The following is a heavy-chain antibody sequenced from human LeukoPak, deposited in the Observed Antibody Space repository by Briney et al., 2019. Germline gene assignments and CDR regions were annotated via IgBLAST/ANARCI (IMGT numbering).Heavy chain of an antibody. V-gene: IGHV3-33*01. CDR1: GFTFSSYG. J-gene: IGHJ3*02. CDR3: ARERRPSLRAFDI. D-gene: IGHD6-6*01. CDR2: IGYDGSNK. Sequence: GGSLRLSCAASGFTFSSYGMHWVRQAPGKGLEWVAVIGYDGSNKYYADSVKGRFTISRDNSKNTLYLQMNSLRAEDTAVYYCARERRPSLRAFDIWGQGTMVTVSS.